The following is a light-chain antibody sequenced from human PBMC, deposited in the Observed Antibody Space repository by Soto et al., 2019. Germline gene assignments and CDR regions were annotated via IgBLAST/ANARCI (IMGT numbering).Light chain of an antibody. CDR2: DTA. Sequence: EIVLTQSPATLSVSPGERATLSCRASQSVSSNLAGYQQKPGQAPRLLLYDTASRATGFPARFSGSGSGTEFTLIISSLQSEDIAVDYCQQYNSWPPYTFGQGTKVEIK. V-gene: IGKV3-15*01. J-gene: IGKJ2*01. CDR1: QSVSSN. CDR3: QQYNSWPPYT.